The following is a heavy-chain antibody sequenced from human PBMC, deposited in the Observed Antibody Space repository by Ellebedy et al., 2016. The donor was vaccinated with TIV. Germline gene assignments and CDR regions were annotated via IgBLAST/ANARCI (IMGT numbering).Heavy chain of an antibody. J-gene: IGHJ2*01. CDR1: GFTFRNSA. Sequence: GESLKISCGASGFTFRNSAMHWVRQAPGKGLEWVAVISYEGSDQKYVDSVEGRFTISRDNSKTTLYLQMNSLGDDDTAVDYCAKDGDCSSSGYGWYFDLWGRGTLVTVSS. D-gene: IGHD2-2*01. V-gene: IGHV3-30*18. CDR3: AKDGDCSSSGYGWYFDL. CDR2: ISYEGSDQ.